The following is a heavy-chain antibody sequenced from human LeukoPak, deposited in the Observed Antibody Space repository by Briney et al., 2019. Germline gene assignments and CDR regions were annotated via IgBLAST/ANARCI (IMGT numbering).Heavy chain of an antibody. D-gene: IGHD1-1*01. Sequence: GGSLRLSCAASGFTFSSYAMSWVRQAPGKGLEWVSAISGSGGSTYYADTVKGRFTISRDNAKNSLYLQMNSLRVEATAVYYCARGTADNWNDAWLDPWGQGTLVTVSS. CDR1: GFTFSSYA. J-gene: IGHJ5*02. CDR2: ISGSGGST. CDR3: ARGTADNWNDAWLDP. V-gene: IGHV3-23*01.